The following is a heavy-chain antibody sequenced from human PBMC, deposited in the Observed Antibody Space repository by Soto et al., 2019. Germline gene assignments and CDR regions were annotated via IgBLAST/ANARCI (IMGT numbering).Heavy chain of an antibody. CDR3: AHRPRGYSYHFDY. CDR1: GFSLTTRGVG. V-gene: IGHV2-5*02. D-gene: IGHD5-18*01. Sequence: QINLKESGPTLVKPTQPLTLTCTFSGFSLTTRGVGVGWIRQPPGKALEWLALIYWDDDEGYSPSLKSRLTITKDTSKTQVVLTMTNIDPVDTATYYCAHRPRGYSYHFDYWGQGTLVTVSS. CDR2: IYWDDDE. J-gene: IGHJ4*02.